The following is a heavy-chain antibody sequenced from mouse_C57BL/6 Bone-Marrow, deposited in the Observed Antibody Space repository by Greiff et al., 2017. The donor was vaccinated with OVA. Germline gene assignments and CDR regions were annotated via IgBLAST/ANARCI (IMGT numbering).Heavy chain of an antibody. CDR1: GYTFTSYG. CDR3: ARRDYYDLPDY. D-gene: IGHD2-4*01. Sequence: QVHVKQSGAELARPGASVKLSCKASGYTFTSYGISWVKQRTGQGLEWIGEIYPRSGNTYYNEKFKGKATLTADKSSSTAYMELRSLTSEDSAVYFCARRDYYDLPDYWGQGTTLTVSS. V-gene: IGHV1-81*01. CDR2: IYPRSGNT. J-gene: IGHJ2*01.